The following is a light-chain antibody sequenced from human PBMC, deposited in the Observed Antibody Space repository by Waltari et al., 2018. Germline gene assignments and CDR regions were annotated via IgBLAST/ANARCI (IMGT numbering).Light chain of an antibody. CDR3: QAWDNRGV. CDR1: QLGDKF. V-gene: IGLV3-1*01. J-gene: IGLJ2*01. CDR2: EDT. Sequence: SFELTQPTAVAVSPGQRADITCSGAQLGDKFASWYQQKPGQSPLLIIFEDTKRPSGIPERFSGSNSGDTATLTISETQAMDEADYYCQAWDNRGVFGGGTKLTVL.